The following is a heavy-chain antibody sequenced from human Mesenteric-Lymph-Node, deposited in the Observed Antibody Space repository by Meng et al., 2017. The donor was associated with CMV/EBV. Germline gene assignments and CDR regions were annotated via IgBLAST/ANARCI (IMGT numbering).Heavy chain of an antibody. CDR1: GASVSSDSYY. D-gene: IGHD3-3*01. Sequence: SETLSLTCTVSGASVSSDSYYWSWIRQLPGKGLEWIGYLHYIGGTNYNPSLKSRVTISVDTSKNQFSLNLTSVTAADTAVYFCARGDDFWSGRPFDYWGQGTLVIVSS. J-gene: IGHJ4*02. CDR3: ARGDDFWSGRPFDY. CDR2: LHYIGGT. V-gene: IGHV4-61*01.